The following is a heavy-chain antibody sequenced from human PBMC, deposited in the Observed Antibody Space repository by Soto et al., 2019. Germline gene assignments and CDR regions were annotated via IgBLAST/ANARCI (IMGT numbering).Heavy chain of an antibody. D-gene: IGHD2-15*01. Sequence: QAQLVESGGGLVKPGGSRRLSCVASGFSFSDYYMSWIRQAPGKGLEWVSYISGTGSLSYYTDSMKGRFAISRDNAKNSVFLQLNNLRGDDTAVYYCAREEMRTGGSHMYWGQGTLVTVSS. J-gene: IGHJ4*02. CDR2: ISGTGSLS. CDR3: AREEMRTGGSHMY. CDR1: GFSFSDYY. V-gene: IGHV3-11*01.